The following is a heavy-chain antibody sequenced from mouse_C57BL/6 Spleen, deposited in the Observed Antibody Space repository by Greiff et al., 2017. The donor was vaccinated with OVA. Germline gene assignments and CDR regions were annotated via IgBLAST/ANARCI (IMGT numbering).Heavy chain of an antibody. J-gene: IGHJ3*01. V-gene: IGHV1-80*01. CDR2: IYPGDGDT. CDR3: ARSDDGYPWFAY. CDR1: GYAFSSYW. D-gene: IGHD2-3*01. Sequence: LVESGAELVKPGASVKISCKASGYAFSSYWMNWVKQRPGKGLEWIGQIYPGDGDTNYNGKFKGKATLTADKSSSTAYMQLSSLTSEDSAVYFCARSDDGYPWFAYWGQGTLVTVSA.